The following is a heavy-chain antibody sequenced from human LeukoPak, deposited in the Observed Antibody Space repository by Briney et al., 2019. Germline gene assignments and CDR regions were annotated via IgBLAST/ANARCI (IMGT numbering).Heavy chain of an antibody. CDR3: ARNNGMDV. V-gene: IGHV3-7*03. Sequence: GGSLRLSCAASGFTLSNHWMIWVRQVPGRGPEWVANVNRDGSETYYLDSVRGRFTISKDNAKNSLYLQMNSLRAEDTALYHCARNNGMDVWGQGTTVIVSS. CDR1: GFTLSNHW. J-gene: IGHJ6*02. CDR2: VNRDGSET.